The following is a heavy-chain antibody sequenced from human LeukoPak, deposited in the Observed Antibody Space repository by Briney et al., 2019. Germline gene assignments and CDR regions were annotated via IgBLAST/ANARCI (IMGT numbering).Heavy chain of an antibody. Sequence: ASVKVSCKASGYIFTSYDINWVRQATGQGLEWMGWMNANSGDTGYAQKFQGRVTMTRNTSISPAYMELSSLRSEDTAIYYCARGGTYLPFGYWGQGTLVIVSS. CDR3: ARGGTYLPFGY. D-gene: IGHD3-10*01. J-gene: IGHJ4*02. V-gene: IGHV1-8*01. CDR2: MNANSGDT. CDR1: GYIFTSYD.